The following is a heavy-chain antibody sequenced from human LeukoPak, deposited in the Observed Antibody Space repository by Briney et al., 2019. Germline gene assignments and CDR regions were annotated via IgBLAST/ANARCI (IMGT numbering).Heavy chain of an antibody. V-gene: IGHV3-21*01. Sequence: GGSLRLSCAASGFTFNSYSMNWVRQAPGKGLEWVSSISGTSSHIYYADSVKGRFTISRDNAKNSLFLQVNSLRAEDTAVYYCARDSTERVGATTGDFDYWGQGALVTVSS. CDR3: ARDSTERVGATTGDFDY. D-gene: IGHD1-26*01. J-gene: IGHJ4*02. CDR2: ISGTSSHI. CDR1: GFTFNSYS.